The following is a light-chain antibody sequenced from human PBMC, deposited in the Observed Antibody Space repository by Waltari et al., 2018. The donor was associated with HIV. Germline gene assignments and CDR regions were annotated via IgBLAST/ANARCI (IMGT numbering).Light chain of an antibody. Sequence: DIVMTQSPLSLPVTPGESASISCSSSQSLLHSNGRNYWDWYLQKPGQRPQLRFYLGYYRASGVPDRFSGRGAGTDVTLNISGVEAEDGGVYYCRQALQTLRTFGQGTKVEIK. CDR1: QSLLHSNGRNY. J-gene: IGKJ1*01. CDR2: LGY. V-gene: IGKV2-28*01. CDR3: RQALQTLRT.